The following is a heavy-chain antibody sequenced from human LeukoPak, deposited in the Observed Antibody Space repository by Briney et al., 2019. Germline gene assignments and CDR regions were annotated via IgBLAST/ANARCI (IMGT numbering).Heavy chain of an antibody. Sequence: ASVKVSCKASGYTFTGYYMHWVRQAPGQGLEWMGWINPNTGGTNYAQKFQGRVTMTRDTSISTAYMELSRLRSDDTAVYYCARTRSMVRGVISPFDYWGQGTLVTVSS. CDR2: INPNTGGT. CDR3: ARTRSMVRGVISPFDY. V-gene: IGHV1-2*02. CDR1: GYTFTGYY. J-gene: IGHJ4*02. D-gene: IGHD3-10*01.